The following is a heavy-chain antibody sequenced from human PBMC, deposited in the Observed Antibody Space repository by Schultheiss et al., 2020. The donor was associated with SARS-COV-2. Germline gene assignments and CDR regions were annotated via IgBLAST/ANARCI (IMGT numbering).Heavy chain of an antibody. D-gene: IGHD5-18*01. V-gene: IGHV4-59*01. Sequence: SETLSLTCSVSGVSTSRYHWSWIRQPPGKGLEWIGYIYYSGSTNYNPSLKSRVTISVDTSKNQFSLKLSSVTAADTAVYYCARDVRDSYGSGIDPWGQGTLVTVSS. CDR1: GVSTSRYH. CDR2: IYYSGST. J-gene: IGHJ5*02. CDR3: ARDVRDSYGSGIDP.